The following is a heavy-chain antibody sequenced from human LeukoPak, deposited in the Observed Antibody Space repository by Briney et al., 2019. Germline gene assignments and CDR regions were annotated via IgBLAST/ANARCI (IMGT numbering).Heavy chain of an antibody. CDR3: ARDRRHFDWHYYFDY. Sequence: ASVKVSCKASGYPFSSYGVSWVRQAPGQGLEWMGWISGNNGNTNYAQKLQDRVTMTTDTSTTTAYMELRSLRSDDTAVYYCARDRRHFDWHYYFDYWGQGTLVTVSS. CDR1: GYPFSSYG. J-gene: IGHJ4*02. D-gene: IGHD3-9*01. V-gene: IGHV1-18*01. CDR2: ISGNNGNT.